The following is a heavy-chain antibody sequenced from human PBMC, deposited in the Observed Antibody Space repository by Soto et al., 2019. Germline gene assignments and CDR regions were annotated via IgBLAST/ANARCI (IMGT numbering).Heavy chain of an antibody. CDR2: VYFSGGT. Sequence: KTSETLSLTCSVSGDSVSIGDYYWSWIRQPPGKGLEWIGHVYFSGGTNYIPSLKSRLTMSVDTAKNQFSLKLNSVTAADTAVYYCARIPVDTYMIYWSDPWGQGTQVTVSS. D-gene: IGHD3-16*01. V-gene: IGHV4-61*08. CDR1: GDSVSIGDYY. CDR3: ARIPVDTYMIYWSDP. J-gene: IGHJ5*02.